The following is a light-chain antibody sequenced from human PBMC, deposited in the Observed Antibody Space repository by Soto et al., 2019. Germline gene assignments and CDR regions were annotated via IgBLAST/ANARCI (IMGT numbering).Light chain of an antibody. CDR1: SGHSSYA. Sequence: QPVLTQSPSASASLGASVKLTCTLSSGHSSYAIAWHQQQPEKGPRYLMKLNSDGRHSKGDGIPDRFSGSSSGAERYLTIPCLQCQYEADCYCKSWGAGSPFGGGTKLTVL. J-gene: IGLJ2*01. CDR3: KSWGAGSP. V-gene: IGLV4-69*01. CDR2: LNSDGRH.